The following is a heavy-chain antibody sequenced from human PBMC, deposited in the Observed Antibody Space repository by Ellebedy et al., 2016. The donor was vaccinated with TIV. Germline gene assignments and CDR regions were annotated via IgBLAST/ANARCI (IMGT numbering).Heavy chain of an antibody. V-gene: IGHV3-33*01. D-gene: IGHD2-2*02. CDR2: IWFDGTTQ. CDR1: GITFSSAT. CDR3: ARLNTYHFDS. Sequence: PGGSLRLSCVAAGITFSSATMTWVRQAPGKGLEWMAVIWFDGTTQYYANSVKGRFTFSRDDSKNTLYLQMNSLRAEDTAVYYCARLNTYHFDSWGQGVLVTVPS. J-gene: IGHJ4*02.